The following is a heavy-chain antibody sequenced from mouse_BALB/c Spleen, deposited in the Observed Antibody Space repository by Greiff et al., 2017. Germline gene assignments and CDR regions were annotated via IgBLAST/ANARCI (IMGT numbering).Heavy chain of an antibody. D-gene: IGHD1-1*01. V-gene: IGHV5-17*02. CDR3: ARRGDYGSSWWYFDV. CDR2: ISSGSSTI. J-gene: IGHJ1*01. Sequence: DVHLVESGGGLVQPGGSRKLSCAASGFTFSSFGMHWVRQAPEKGLEWVAYISSGSSTIYYADTVKGRFTISRDNPKNTLFLQMTSLRSEDTAMYYCARRGDYGSSWWYFDVWGAGTTVTVSS. CDR1: GFTFSSFG.